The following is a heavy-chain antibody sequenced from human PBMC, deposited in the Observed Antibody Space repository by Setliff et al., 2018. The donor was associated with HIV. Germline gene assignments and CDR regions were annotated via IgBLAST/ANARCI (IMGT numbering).Heavy chain of an antibody. J-gene: IGHJ2*01. CDR2: IYTKGST. Sequence: SETLSLTCTVSGGSISSGSYYWNWIRQPAGKGLEWIGHIYTKGSTNYNPSLKSRVAISIDTSKNHFSLNLTSVTAADTAVYYCARGLSSGWYGYWYFDLWGRGTLVTVSS. D-gene: IGHD6-19*01. CDR1: GGSISSGSYY. V-gene: IGHV4-61*09. CDR3: ARGLSSGWYGYWYFDL.